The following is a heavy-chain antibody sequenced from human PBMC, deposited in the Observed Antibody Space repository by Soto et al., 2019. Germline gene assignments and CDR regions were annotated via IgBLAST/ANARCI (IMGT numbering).Heavy chain of an antibody. CDR3: ARHRGHRRGYFSNYFDF. CDR2: ISYDGTNE. V-gene: IGHV3-30-3*01. CDR1: GFTFSSYA. Sequence: QVQLVESGGGVVQPGRSLRLSCAASGFTFSSYAMHWVRQAPGKGLEWVALISYDGTNEYYADSVKGRFTISRDNSKNPLHLHMNSLPTEGAAVYYCARHRGHRRGYFSNYFDFWRQGPLVTVSS. D-gene: IGHD3-22*01. J-gene: IGHJ4*02.